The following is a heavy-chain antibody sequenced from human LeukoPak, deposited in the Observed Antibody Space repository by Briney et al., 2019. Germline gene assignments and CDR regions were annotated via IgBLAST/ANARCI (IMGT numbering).Heavy chain of an antibody. J-gene: IGHJ4*02. CDR3: TKDSTHYRVWDDYDSTGLTY. D-gene: IGHD3-22*01. CDR1: GFTFSSYS. V-gene: IGHV3-48*01. Sequence: GGSLRLSCAASGFTFSSYSMNWVRQAPGKGLDGVSYISSSSSTIYYADSVKGRVTISRDNSKNTLYLQMNSLRAEDTAVYYCTKDSTHYRVWDDYDSTGLTYWGQGTLVTVSS. CDR2: ISSSSSTI.